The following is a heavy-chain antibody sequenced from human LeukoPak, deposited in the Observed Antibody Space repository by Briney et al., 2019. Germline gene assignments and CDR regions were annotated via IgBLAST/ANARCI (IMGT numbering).Heavy chain of an antibody. V-gene: IGHV3-21*01. J-gene: IGHJ5*02. CDR2: ISSSSSYI. D-gene: IGHD3-22*01. CDR3: ARDLGQYYDTSDNWFDP. Sequence: GSLRLSCAASGFTFSSYSMNWVRQAPGKGLEWVSSISSSSSYIYYADSVKGRFTISRDNAKNSLYLQMNSLRAEDTAVYYCARDLGQYYDTSDNWFDPWGQGTLVTVSS. CDR1: GFTFSSYS.